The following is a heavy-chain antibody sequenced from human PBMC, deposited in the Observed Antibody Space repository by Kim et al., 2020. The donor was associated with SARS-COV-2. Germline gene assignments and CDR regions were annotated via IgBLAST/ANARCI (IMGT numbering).Heavy chain of an antibody. CDR3: TTEGRNYYGSGSYWGWDAFDI. V-gene: IGHV3-15*01. J-gene: IGHJ3*02. Sequence: GGSLRLSCAASGFTFSNAWMSWVRQAPGKGLEWVGRIKSKTDGGTTDYAAPVKGRFTISRDDSKNTLYLQMNSLKTEDTAVYYCTTEGRNYYGSGSYWGWDAFDIWGQGTMVTVSS. D-gene: IGHD3-10*01. CDR1: GFTFSNAW. CDR2: IKSKTDGGTT.